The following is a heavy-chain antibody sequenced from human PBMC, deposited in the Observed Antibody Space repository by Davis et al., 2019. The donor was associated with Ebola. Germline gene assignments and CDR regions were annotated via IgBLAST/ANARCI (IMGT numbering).Heavy chain of an antibody. CDR3: ARDNALPWPHYYGMDV. CDR2: INAGDGDT. J-gene: IGHJ6*02. V-gene: IGHV1-3*01. CDR1: GYIFNNHP. Sequence: AASVKVSCKASGYIFNNHPIHWVRQAPGQRPEWMGWINAGDGDTKFSHNFQGRVTFSRDTSASVAYMELSSLRYEDTGLYFCARDNALPWPHYYGMDVWGQGTTVTVSS. D-gene: IGHD2-8*01.